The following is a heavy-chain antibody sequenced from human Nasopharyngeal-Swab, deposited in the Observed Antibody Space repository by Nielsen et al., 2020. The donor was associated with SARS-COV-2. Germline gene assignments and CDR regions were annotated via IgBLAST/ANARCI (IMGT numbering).Heavy chain of an antibody. CDR3: TRRPLTPANGMDV. CDR2: IRSKANSYAT. D-gene: IGHD1-14*01. Sequence: GGSLRLSCAASGFTFSGSAMHWVRQASGKGLEWVGRIRSKANSYATAYAASVKGRFTTSRDDSKNTAYLQMNSLKTEDTAVYYCTRRPLTPANGMDVWGQGTTVTVSS. CDR1: GFTFSGSA. J-gene: IGHJ6*02. V-gene: IGHV3-73*01.